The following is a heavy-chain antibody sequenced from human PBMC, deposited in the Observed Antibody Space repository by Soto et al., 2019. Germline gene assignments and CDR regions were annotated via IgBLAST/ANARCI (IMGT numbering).Heavy chain of an antibody. CDR2: ITVNSGNT. D-gene: IGHD1-1*01. V-gene: IGHV1-18*04. CDR3: ASASICGTHSYLDY. CDR1: GYTFTSAG. J-gene: IGHJ4*03. Sequence: ASVKVSCKTSGYTFTSAGITWVRQAPGQGLEWMGWITVNSGNTHYAQKLQGRVTMTTDTSTTTAYMELWSLRSDDTAVYHCASASICGTHSYLDYRDKGPLGSVS.